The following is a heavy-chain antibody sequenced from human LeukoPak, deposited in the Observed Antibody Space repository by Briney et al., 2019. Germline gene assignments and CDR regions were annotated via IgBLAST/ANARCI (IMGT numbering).Heavy chain of an antibody. V-gene: IGHV3-48*03. J-gene: IGHJ4*02. CDR1: GFTFSSYE. Sequence: GGSLRLSCAASGFTFSSYEMNWVRQAPGKGLEWVSYISSSGSTIYYADSVKGRFTISRDNSKNTLYLQMNSLRAEDTAVYYCAKGDYGGNNYWGQGTLVTVSS. CDR2: ISSSGSTI. CDR3: AKGDYGGNNY. D-gene: IGHD4-23*01.